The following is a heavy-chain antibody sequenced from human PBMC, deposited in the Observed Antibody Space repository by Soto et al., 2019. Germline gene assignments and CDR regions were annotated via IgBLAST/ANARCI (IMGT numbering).Heavy chain of an antibody. Sequence: QAQLVQSGVEVKQAGASVKVSCKASGYTFSSYGISWARQAPGQGLEWMGGISDYNGNTQYAQKFQGRVFMTTDTATRTAYMELRGLRSDDTAVYFCAREGYYSGSGTYSPPRFYGMDVWGQGTTVTVSS. V-gene: IGHV1-18*01. D-gene: IGHD3-10*01. J-gene: IGHJ6*02. CDR3: AREGYYSGSGTYSPPRFYGMDV. CDR2: ISDYNGNT. CDR1: GYTFSSYG.